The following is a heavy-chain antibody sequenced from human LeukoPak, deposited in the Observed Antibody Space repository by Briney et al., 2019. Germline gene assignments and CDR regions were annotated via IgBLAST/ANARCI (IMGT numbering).Heavy chain of an antibody. CDR2: IKSNSDGGTV. V-gene: IGHV3-15*01. D-gene: IGHD6-13*01. Sequence: GGSLRLSCAASGFTFSNSWMSWVRQPPGEGLEWVGRIKSNSDGGTVDYAAPVKGRFIISRDDSENTLHLQMHSLKTEDTGVYYCTTSGIAANYYYYYMDVWGKGTTVTVSS. CDR3: TTSGIAANYYYYYMDV. J-gene: IGHJ6*03. CDR1: GFTFSNSW.